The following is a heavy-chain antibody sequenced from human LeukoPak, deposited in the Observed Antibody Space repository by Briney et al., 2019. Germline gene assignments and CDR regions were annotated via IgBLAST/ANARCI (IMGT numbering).Heavy chain of an antibody. V-gene: IGHV3-15*01. J-gene: IGHJ4*02. CDR2: IKSKADGGTA. CDR1: GFTFSNAW. D-gene: IGHD3-22*01. Sequence: GGSLRLSSAASGFTFSNAWMSWVRQAPGKGLEWVGRIKSKADGGTADYASPLQGRFTISRDDSTSTLYLQLNSLKTEDTAVYFCTTFRISRYYAINGYDCSWGQGTLVTVSS. CDR3: TTFRISRYYAINGYDCS.